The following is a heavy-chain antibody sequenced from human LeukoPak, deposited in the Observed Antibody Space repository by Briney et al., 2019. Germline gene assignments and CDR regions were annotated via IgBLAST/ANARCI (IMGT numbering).Heavy chain of an antibody. J-gene: IGHJ4*02. CDR1: GGSFSGYY. CDR2: INHSGST. V-gene: IGHV4-34*01. D-gene: IGHD2-15*01. Sequence: PSGTLSLTCAVYGGSFSGYYWSWIRQPPGKGLELIGEINHSGSTNYNPSLKSRVTISVDTSKNQFSLKLSSVTAADTAVYYCARGRISSGGSCYGIDYWGQGTLVTVSS. CDR3: ARGRISSGGSCYGIDY.